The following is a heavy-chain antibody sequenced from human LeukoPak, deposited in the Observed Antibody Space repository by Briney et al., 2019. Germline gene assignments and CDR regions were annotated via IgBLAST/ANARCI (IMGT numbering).Heavy chain of an antibody. Sequence: GASLQISCKGSGYSFTSYWIGWVRQLPGKGLEWMGIIYPGDSDTRYSPSFQGQVTISADKSISTPYLQWSSLKASDTAMYYCARLELQYTFDYWGQGTLVTVSS. CDR3: ARLELQYTFDY. CDR2: IYPGDSDT. D-gene: IGHD4-11*01. J-gene: IGHJ4*02. V-gene: IGHV5-51*01. CDR1: GYSFTSYW.